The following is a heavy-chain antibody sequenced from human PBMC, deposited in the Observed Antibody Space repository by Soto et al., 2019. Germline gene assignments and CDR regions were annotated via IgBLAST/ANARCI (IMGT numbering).Heavy chain of an antibody. CDR1: GFTFSSYW. V-gene: IGHV3-7*04. CDR2: IKQDGSEK. J-gene: IGHJ3*02. Sequence: GGSLRLSCAASGFTFSSYWMSWVRQAPGKGLEWVANIKQDGSEKYYVDSVKGRFTISRDNAKNSLYLQMNSLRAEDTAVYYCARERYSGSYHSAFDIWGQGTMVTVSS. CDR3: ARERYSGSYHSAFDI. D-gene: IGHD1-26*01.